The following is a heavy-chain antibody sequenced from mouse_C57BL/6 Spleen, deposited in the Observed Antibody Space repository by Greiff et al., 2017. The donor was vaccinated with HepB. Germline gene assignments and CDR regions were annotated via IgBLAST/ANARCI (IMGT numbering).Heavy chain of an antibody. D-gene: IGHD1-1*01. J-gene: IGHJ4*01. CDR1: GFTFSDYG. CDR2: ISSGSSTI. V-gene: IGHV5-17*01. CDR3: ARDYYGSSYDYARDY. Sequence: EVKLVESGGGLVKPGGSLKLSCAASGFTFSDYGMHWVRQAPEKGLEWVAYISSGSSTIYYADTVKGRFTISRDNAKNTLFLQMTSLRSEDTAMYYCARDYYGSSYDYARDYWGQGTSVTVSS.